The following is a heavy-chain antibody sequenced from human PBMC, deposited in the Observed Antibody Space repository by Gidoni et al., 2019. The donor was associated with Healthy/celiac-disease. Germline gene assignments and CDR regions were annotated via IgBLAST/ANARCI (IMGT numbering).Heavy chain of an antibody. CDR1: GFTFSSYC. CDR3: AKDRNIVVVPAAKGGWFDP. CDR2: ISYDGSNK. V-gene: IGHV3-30*18. Sequence: QVQLVESGGGVVQPGRSLRLSCAAAGFTFSSYCMHWVRQAPGKGLEWVAVISYDGSNKYYADSVKGRFTISRDNSKNTLYLQMNSLRAEDTAVYYCAKDRNIVVVPAAKGGWFDPWGQGTLVTVSS. J-gene: IGHJ5*02. D-gene: IGHD2-2*01.